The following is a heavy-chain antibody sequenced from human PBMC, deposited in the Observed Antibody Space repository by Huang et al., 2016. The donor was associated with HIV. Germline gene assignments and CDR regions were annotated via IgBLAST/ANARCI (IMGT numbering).Heavy chain of an antibody. V-gene: IGHV4-34*02. CDR2: INHLGSP. J-gene: IGHJ5*02. Sequence: QVHLQQWGAGLLKSAETLSLTCAVYGGSLSGYYWSWLRQTPGKGLEWIGEINHLGSPNYNPSLKSRVSISRDGSKKQFSLKLRSISDADTAVYACARDATKNPRGWFDPWGQGTLVTVSS. D-gene: IGHD3-10*01. CDR3: ARDATKNPRGWFDP. CDR1: GGSLSGYY.